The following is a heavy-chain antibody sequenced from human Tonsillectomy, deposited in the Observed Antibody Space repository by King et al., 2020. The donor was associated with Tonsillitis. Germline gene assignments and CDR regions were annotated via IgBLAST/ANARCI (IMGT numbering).Heavy chain of an antibody. Sequence: VQLVESGGSLVKPGGSLSLSCAASGFTFSSYTMNWVRQAPGKGLEWVSSISSSSSYIYYADSVKGRFTISRDNAKNSLYLQMNSLRAEDTAVYYCARDSHDFWSGYYNHWGQGTLATVPS. CDR1: GFTFSSYT. D-gene: IGHD3-3*01. V-gene: IGHV3-21*01. J-gene: IGHJ5*02. CDR2: ISSSSSYI. CDR3: ARDSHDFWSGYYNH.